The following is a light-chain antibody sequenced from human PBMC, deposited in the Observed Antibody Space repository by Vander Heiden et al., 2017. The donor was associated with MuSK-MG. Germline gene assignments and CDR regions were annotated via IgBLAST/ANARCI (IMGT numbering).Light chain of an antibody. Sequence: QSVLTQPPSVSEAPRQRVTISCSGSRSNIGDNAVNWYQHLPGKAPKLLIYYDDLLPSGVSARFSGSKSGTLASLAISGLQSEDEGDYYCAAWDDSRNGVVFGGGTKLTVL. CDR3: AAWDDSRNGVV. CDR1: RSNIGDNA. J-gene: IGLJ2*01. V-gene: IGLV1-36*01. CDR2: YDD.